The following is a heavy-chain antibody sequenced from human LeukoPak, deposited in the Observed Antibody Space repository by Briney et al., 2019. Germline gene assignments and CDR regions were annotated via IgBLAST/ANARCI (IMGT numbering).Heavy chain of an antibody. CDR3: ASLKPIPT. J-gene: IGHJ4*02. CDR1: GFTFSSYY. D-gene: IGHD1-14*01. V-gene: IGHV3-74*01. CDR2: INPDGSTA. Sequence: PGGSLRLSCAASGFTFSSYYLHWVRQAPGKGPVWVSRINPDGSTASYADSVKGRFTISRDNAKNTLYLQMNSLRAEDTAVYYCASLKPIPTWGQGTLVTVSS.